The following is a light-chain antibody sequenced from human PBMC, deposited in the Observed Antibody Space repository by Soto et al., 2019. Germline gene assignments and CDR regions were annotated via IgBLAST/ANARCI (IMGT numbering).Light chain of an antibody. CDR3: QQRSNSPRT. V-gene: IGKV3-11*01. Sequence: EIVLTQSPATLSLSPWERATLSCRASQSVSSYLAWYQQKPGQAPRLLIYGASNRATGIPARFSGSGSGTDFTLTISSLEPEDFAVYYCQQRSNSPRTFGQGTRLEIK. CDR1: QSVSSY. CDR2: GAS. J-gene: IGKJ5*01.